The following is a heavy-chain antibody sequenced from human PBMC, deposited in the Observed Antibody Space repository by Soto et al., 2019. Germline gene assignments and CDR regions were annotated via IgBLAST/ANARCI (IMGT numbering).Heavy chain of an antibody. CDR1: GFTFSSYS. Sequence: EVQLVESGGGLVKPGGSLRLSCSASGFTFSSYSMNWVRQAPGKGLEWVSSISSSSSYIYYADSVKGRFTISRDNAKNSLYLQMNSLRAEDTAVYYCASSGVVPAAYYYYYGMDVWGQGTTVTVSS. D-gene: IGHD2-2*01. V-gene: IGHV3-21*01. CDR2: ISSSSSYI. J-gene: IGHJ6*02. CDR3: ASSGVVPAAYYYYYGMDV.